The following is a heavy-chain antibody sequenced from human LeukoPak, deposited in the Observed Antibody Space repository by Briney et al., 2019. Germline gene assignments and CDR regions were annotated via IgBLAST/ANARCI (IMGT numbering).Heavy chain of an antibody. J-gene: IGHJ6*03. CDR2: ISYDGSNK. CDR1: GFTFSSYG. V-gene: IGHV3-30*03. D-gene: IGHD3-3*01. CDR3: ARVSPYDFWSGYYSSTAYYYMDV. Sequence: PGRSLRLSCAASGFTFSSYGMHWVRQAPGKGLEWVAVISYDGSNKYYADSVKGRFTISRDNSKNTLYLQMNSLRAEDTAVYYCARVSPYDFWSGYYSSTAYYYMDVWGKGTTVTVSS.